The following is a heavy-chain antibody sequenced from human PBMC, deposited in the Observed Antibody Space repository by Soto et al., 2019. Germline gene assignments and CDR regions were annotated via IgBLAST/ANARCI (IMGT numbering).Heavy chain of an antibody. CDR3: ASQRDLGDYDY. CDR1: GFTVTSYW. D-gene: IGHD4-17*01. V-gene: IGHV3-7*01. Sequence: GSLRLSCVASGFTVTSYWMSWVRQAPGKGLEWVANVKQDGSVTYYVDSVRGRFIISRDNAKNSVYLQMSSLTAEDTAVYYCASQRDLGDYDYWGQGILVTVSS. J-gene: IGHJ4*02. CDR2: VKQDGSVT.